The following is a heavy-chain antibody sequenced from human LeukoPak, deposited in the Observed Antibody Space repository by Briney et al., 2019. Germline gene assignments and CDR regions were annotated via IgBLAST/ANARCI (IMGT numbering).Heavy chain of an antibody. CDR1: GYTFNTYA. CDR3: AREGITTNHFFDY. D-gene: IGHD3-22*01. V-gene: IGHV1-2*02. J-gene: IGHJ4*02. CDR2: INPNSGGT. Sequence: GASVKVSCKASGYTFNTYAMNWVRQAPGQGLEWMGWINPNSGGTNYAQKFQGRVTMTRDTSISTAYMELSRLRSDDTAVYYCAREGITTNHFFDYWGQGTLVTVSS.